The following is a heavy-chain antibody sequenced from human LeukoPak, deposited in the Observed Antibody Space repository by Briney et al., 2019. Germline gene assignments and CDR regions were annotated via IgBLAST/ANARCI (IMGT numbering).Heavy chain of an antibody. CDR1: GGSISNSIYY. V-gene: IGHV4-39*01. D-gene: IGHD6-19*01. J-gene: IGHJ5*02. CDR2: IYYSGNT. CDR3: ARLNQWLNWFDP. Sequence: SETLSLTCTVSGGSISNSIYYWGWIRQPPGKGLEWIGSIYYSGNTYYNPSLKSRVTISVDTSKNQFSLKLSSVPAADTAVYYCARLNQWLNWFDPWGQGTLVTVSS.